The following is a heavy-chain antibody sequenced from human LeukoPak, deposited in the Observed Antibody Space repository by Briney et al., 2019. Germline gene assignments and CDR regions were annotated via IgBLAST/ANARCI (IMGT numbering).Heavy chain of an antibody. CDR3: ARDGLVVLAATPG. Sequence: PGGSLRLSCTASGFSFSSYAMSWVRQAPGKGLEWVSSISSSSSYIYYADSVKGRFTISRDNAKNSLYLQMNSLRAEDTAVYYCARDGLVVLAATPGGGQGTLVTVSS. D-gene: IGHD2-2*01. V-gene: IGHV3-21*01. J-gene: IGHJ4*02. CDR1: GFSFSSYA. CDR2: ISSSSSYI.